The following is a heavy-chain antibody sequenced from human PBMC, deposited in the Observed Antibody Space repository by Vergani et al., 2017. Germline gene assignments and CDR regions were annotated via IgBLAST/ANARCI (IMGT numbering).Heavy chain of an antibody. V-gene: IGHV3-23*01. J-gene: IGHJ4*02. D-gene: IGHD3-10*01. Sequence: EVQLLESGGGLVQPGGSLRLSCTVSGLTLSSYAMSWVRQAPGNGLEWVSSISDRDTSTYYADSVKGRFTISRDNSKNTLDLQMNSLRAEDTALYYCTSREYYFDYWGQGTLVTVSS. CDR1: GLTLSSYA. CDR2: ISDRDTST. CDR3: TSREYYFDY.